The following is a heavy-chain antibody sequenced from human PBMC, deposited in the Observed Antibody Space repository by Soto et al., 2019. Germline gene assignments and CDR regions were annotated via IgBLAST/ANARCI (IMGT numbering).Heavy chain of an antibody. J-gene: IGHJ6*02. CDR1: GGTFSSYA. V-gene: IGHV1-69*13. D-gene: IGHD3-10*01. CDR2: IIPIFGTA. CDR3: ARVGDMVRVFWKARYHYVMAF. Sequence: SVKVSCKASGGTFSSYAISWVRQAPGQGLEWMGGIIPIFGTANYAQKFQGRVTITADESTSTAYMELSSLRSEDTAVYYCARVGDMVRVFWKARYHYVMAFRAQGTTDTVSS.